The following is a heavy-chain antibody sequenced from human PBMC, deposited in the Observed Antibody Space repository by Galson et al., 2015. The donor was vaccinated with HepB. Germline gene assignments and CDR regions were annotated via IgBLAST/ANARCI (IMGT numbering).Heavy chain of an antibody. D-gene: IGHD5-18*01. Sequence: PALVKPTQTLTLTCTFSGFSLSTSGVGVGWIRQPPGKALAWLALIYWDDDKRYSPSLKSRLTITKDTSKNQVVLTMTNMDPVATATYYCAHRRPSGYSYGYSFDYWGQGTLVTVSS. J-gene: IGHJ4*02. CDR1: GFSLSTSGVG. V-gene: IGHV2-5*02. CDR3: AHRRPSGYSYGYSFDY. CDR2: IYWDDDK.